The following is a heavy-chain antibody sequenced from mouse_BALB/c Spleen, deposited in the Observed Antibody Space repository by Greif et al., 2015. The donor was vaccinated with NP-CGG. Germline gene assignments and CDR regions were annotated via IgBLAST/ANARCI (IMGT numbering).Heavy chain of an antibody. V-gene: IGHV2-9*02. CDR1: GFSLTSYG. Sequence: VMLVESGPGLVAPSQSLSITCTVSGFSLTSYGVHWVRQPPGKGLEWLGVIWAGGSTNYNSALMSRLSISKDNSKSQVFLKMNSLQTDDTAMYYCASAYYGNYGGYAMDYWGQGTSVTVSS. CDR2: IWAGGST. D-gene: IGHD2-10*01. CDR3: ASAYYGNYGGYAMDY. J-gene: IGHJ4*01.